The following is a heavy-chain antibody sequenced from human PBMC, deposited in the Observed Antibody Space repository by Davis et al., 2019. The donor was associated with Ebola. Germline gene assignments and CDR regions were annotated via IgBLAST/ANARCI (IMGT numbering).Heavy chain of an antibody. D-gene: IGHD3-10*01. CDR3: ARAIDGVLWFGELSFDY. V-gene: IGHV3-33*01. Sequence: PGGSLRLSCAASGFTFSSYGMHWVRQAPGKGLEWVAVIWYDGSNKYYADSVKGRFTISRDNAKNSLYLQMNSLRAEDTAVYYCARAIDGVLWFGELSFDYWGQGTLVTVSS. CDR2: IWYDGSNK. CDR1: GFTFSSYG. J-gene: IGHJ4*02.